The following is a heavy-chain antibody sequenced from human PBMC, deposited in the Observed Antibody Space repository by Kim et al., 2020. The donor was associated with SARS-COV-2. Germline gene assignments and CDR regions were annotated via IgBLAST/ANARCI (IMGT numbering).Heavy chain of an antibody. Sequence: DSYTRYRPSFQGKVSISGDKSISTAYLPWSSLKASDTAMYYCASRGAFDIWGQGTMVTVSS. CDR3: ASRGAFDI. V-gene: IGHV5-51*01. J-gene: IGHJ3*02. CDR2: DSYT.